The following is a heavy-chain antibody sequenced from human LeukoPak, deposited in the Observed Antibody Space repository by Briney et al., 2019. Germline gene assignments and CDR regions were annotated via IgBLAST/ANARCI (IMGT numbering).Heavy chain of an antibody. Sequence: GGSLRLSCAASGFTFSSYWMSWVRQAPGKGLEWLANIKQDGSEKYYVDSVKGRFTISRDNAKNSLYLQMNSLRAEDTALYYCARDRGVDTAMVNWFDPWGQGTLVTVSS. CDR2: IKQDGSEK. J-gene: IGHJ5*02. V-gene: IGHV3-7*03. CDR1: GFTFSSYW. CDR3: ARDRGVDTAMVNWFDP. D-gene: IGHD5-18*01.